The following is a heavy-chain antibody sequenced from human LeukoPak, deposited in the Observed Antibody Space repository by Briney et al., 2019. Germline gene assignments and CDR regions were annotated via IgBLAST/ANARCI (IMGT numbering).Heavy chain of an antibody. J-gene: IGHJ6*03. D-gene: IGHD3-10*01. CDR1: GFTFSSYG. Sequence: GGSLRLSCVASGFTFSSYGMHWVRQAPGKGLEWVAVISYDGTNKYYADSVKGRFTISRDNSKNTLSLQMNSLRAVDTAVYYCAKDPRRASPGSSYYYMDVWGRGTTVTVSS. CDR3: AKDPRRASPGSSYYYMDV. V-gene: IGHV3-30*18. CDR2: ISYDGTNK.